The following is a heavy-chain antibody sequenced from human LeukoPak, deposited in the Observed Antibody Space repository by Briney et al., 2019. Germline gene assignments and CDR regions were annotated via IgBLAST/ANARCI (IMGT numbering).Heavy chain of an antibody. V-gene: IGHV4-4*07. D-gene: IGHD2-2*01. J-gene: IGHJ6*03. CDR3: ARLAGYQLLGGPYHYYYMDV. CDR2: IYTSGST. Sequence: SETLSLTCTVSGGSISSYYWSWIRQPAGKGLEWIGRIYTSGSTNYNPSLKSRVTISVDKSKNQFSLKLSSVTAADTAVYYCARLAGYQLLGGPYHYYYMDVWGKGTTVTVSS. CDR1: GGSISSYY.